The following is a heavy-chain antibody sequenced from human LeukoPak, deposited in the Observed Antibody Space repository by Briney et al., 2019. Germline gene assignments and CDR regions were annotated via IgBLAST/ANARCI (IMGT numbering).Heavy chain of an antibody. Sequence: GGSLRLSCAASGFTLSSYWLNWFRQAPGKGLEWVANIKQDGSEKYYVDSVKGRFTISRDNAQNSLYLQVNSLRAEDTAVYYCARSRFYFDGTAYYPGSFDSWGQGTLVTFSS. CDR2: IKQDGSEK. D-gene: IGHD3-22*01. V-gene: IGHV3-7*01. CDR1: GFTLSSYW. CDR3: ARSRFYFDGTAYYPGSFDS. J-gene: IGHJ4*02.